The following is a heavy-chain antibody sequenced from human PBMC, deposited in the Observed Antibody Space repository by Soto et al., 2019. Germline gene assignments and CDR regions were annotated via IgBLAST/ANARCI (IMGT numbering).Heavy chain of an antibody. V-gene: IGHV3-48*01. CDR3: ASDPGGVVAAPYLEYFQH. CDR2: ISSSSSTI. CDR1: GFTFSSYS. D-gene: IGHD2-15*01. J-gene: IGHJ1*01. Sequence: GGSLRLSCAASGFTFSSYSMNWVRQAPGKGLEWVSYISSSSSTIYYADSVKGRFTISRDNAKNSLYLQMNSLRAEDTAVYYCASDPGGVVAAPYLEYFQHWGQGTLVTVSS.